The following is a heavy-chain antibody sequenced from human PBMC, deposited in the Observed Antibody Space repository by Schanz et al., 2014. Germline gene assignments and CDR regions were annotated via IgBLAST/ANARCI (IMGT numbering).Heavy chain of an antibody. V-gene: IGHV3-20*04. CDR3: AKDQGSYGSGSYSYFDY. CDR2: IEFSGGTT. CDR1: GFGFDDYA. J-gene: IGHJ4*02. Sequence: EVQLVESGGGVVRPGGSLRLSCAASGFGFDDYAMSWVRQAPGKGLEWVSGIEFSGGTTYYADSVKGRFTISRDNSKNILTMQMSSLRAEDTAVYYCAKDQGSYGSGSYSYFDYWGQGTLATVSS. D-gene: IGHD3-10*01.